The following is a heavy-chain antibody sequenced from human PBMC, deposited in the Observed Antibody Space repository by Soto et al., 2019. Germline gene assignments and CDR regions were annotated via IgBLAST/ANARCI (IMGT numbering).Heavy chain of an antibody. J-gene: IGHJ6*02. CDR1: GGIFSSYA. CDR3: ANALPTVVSRDYYYYGMDV. D-gene: IGHD2-15*01. CDR2: IIPIFGTP. V-gene: IGHV1-69*01. Sequence: QVQLVQSGAEVKKPGSSVKVSCKASGGIFSSYAVSWVRQAPGQGLEWMGGIIPIFGTPNYAQKFQGSVTITADASTATAYMELSSLSSDDTAVYYCANALPTVVSRDYYYYGMDVWGQGTTVTVSS.